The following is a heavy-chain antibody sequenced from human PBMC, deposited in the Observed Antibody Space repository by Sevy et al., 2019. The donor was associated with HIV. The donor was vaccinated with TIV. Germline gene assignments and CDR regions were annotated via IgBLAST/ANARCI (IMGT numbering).Heavy chain of an antibody. J-gene: IGHJ4*02. D-gene: IGHD6-19*01. CDR2: ISYDGSNK. CDR3: AKDAYSSGDGYFDY. Sequence: GGSLRLSCAASGFTFSSYDMHWVRQAPGKGLEWVAVISYDGSNKYYADSVKGRFTISRDNSMNTLYLQMHSLRAEDTAVYYCAKDAYSSGDGYFDYWGQGTLVTVSS. CDR1: GFTFSSYD. V-gene: IGHV3-30*18.